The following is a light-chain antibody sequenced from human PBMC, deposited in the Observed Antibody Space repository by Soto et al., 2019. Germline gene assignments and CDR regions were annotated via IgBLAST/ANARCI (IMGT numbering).Light chain of an antibody. J-gene: IGKJ4*01. CDR2: GAS. CDR1: QSISTT. V-gene: IGKV3-15*01. CDR3: QQYNSWVT. Sequence: EIVLTQSPVTLSVSPGERATLSCRASQSISTTLVWYQQKPGQAPRLLIYGASTRATGVPARFSGSGSGTEFTLTISILQSEDFAVYYCQQYNSWVTFGGGTKVEIK.